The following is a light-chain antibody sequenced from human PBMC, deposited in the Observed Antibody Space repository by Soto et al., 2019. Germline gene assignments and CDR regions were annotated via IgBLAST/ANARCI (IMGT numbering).Light chain of an antibody. V-gene: IGKV1-39*01. CDR1: QSISNS. Sequence: DIQMTQSPSSLSASVGDRVTITCRSTQSISNSLNWYQHKPGEAPKLLMYAACTLQSGVPSRFSCGGSGTDFTLTISSLQPEDFATYFCQQSRSIPFTFGPGTKVDIE. CDR2: AAC. CDR3: QQSRSIPFT. J-gene: IGKJ3*01.